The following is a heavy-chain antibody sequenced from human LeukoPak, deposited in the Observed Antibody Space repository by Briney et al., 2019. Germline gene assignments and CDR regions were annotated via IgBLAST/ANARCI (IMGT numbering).Heavy chain of an antibody. D-gene: IGHD3-3*02. Sequence: ASVKVSCKASGYTFTGYYMHWVRQAPGQGLEWMGWINPNSGGINYAQKFQGRVTMTRDTSISTAYMELSRLRSDDTAVYYCASPQHFDGAFDIWGQGTMVTVSS. CDR2: INPNSGGI. J-gene: IGHJ3*02. CDR3: ASPQHFDGAFDI. V-gene: IGHV1-2*02. CDR1: GYTFTGYY.